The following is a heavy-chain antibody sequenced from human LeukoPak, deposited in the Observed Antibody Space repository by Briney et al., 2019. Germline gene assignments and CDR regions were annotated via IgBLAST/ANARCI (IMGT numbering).Heavy chain of an antibody. Sequence: GRSLRLSCAASGFTFSSYGMHWVRQAPGKGLEWVAVIWYDGSNKYYADSVKGRFTISRDNSKNTLYLQMNSLRAEDTAVYYCAKMGVAAANDYWGQGTLVTVSS. CDR3: AKMGVAAANDY. CDR2: IWYDGSNK. J-gene: IGHJ4*02. CDR1: GFTFSSYG. D-gene: IGHD2-15*01. V-gene: IGHV3-33*06.